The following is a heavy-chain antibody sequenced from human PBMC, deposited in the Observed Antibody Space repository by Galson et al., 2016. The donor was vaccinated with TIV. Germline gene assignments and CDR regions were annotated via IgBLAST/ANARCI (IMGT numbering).Heavy chain of an antibody. CDR2: ISDGGKT. V-gene: IGHV3-66*02. CDR1: GLSVSINY. CDR3: AGDRVVDATYYYYYFVLDV. J-gene: IGHJ6*02. Sequence: SLRLSCAASGLSVSINYMTWVRQAPGKGLEWVSLISDGGKTYYSDSVKGRFTISRDNSKNPLYLQMTSLRLEEAAVYYCAGDRVVDATYYYYYFVLDVWGQGTAVTVSS. D-gene: IGHD3-22*01.